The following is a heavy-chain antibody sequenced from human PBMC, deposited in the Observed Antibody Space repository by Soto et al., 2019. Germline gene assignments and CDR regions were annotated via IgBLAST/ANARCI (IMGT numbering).Heavy chain of an antibody. V-gene: IGHV4-59*01. CDR2: IYYSGST. J-gene: IGHJ6*02. CDR3: ARARPGYCTNGVCPYYYYYGMDV. D-gene: IGHD2-8*01. CDR1: GGSISSYY. Sequence: WETLALTCTVSGGSISSYYWTWTRHPPGKGMEWIGFIYYSGSTNYNPSLKSRVTISVDTSKNQFSLKLSSVTAADTAVYYCARARPGYCTNGVCPYYYYYGMDVWGQGTTVT.